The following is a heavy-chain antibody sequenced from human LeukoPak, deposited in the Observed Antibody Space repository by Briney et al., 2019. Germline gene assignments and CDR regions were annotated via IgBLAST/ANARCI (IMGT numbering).Heavy chain of an antibody. V-gene: IGHV4-34*01. D-gene: IGHD3-10*01. CDR3: ARGELWFGELSSRIFDP. Sequence: SETLSLTCAVYGGSFSGYYWSWLRQPPGKGLEWIGEINHSGSTNYNPSLKSRVTISVDTSKNQFSLKLSSVTAADTAVYYCARGELWFGELSSRIFDPWGQGTLVTVSS. J-gene: IGHJ5*02. CDR2: INHSGST. CDR1: GGSFSGYY.